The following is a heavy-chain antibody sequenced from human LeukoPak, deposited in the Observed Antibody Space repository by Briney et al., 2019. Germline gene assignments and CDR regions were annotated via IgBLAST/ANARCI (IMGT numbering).Heavy chain of an antibody. D-gene: IGHD5-18*01. Sequence: VASVKVSCKASVYTFTGYYMHWVRQAPGQGLEWMGWINPNSGGTNYAQKFQGRVTMTRDTSISTAYMELSRLRSDDTAVYYCARVSVGYSYGCDYWGQGTLVTVSS. CDR3: ARVSVGYSYGCDY. CDR1: VYTFTGYY. CDR2: INPNSGGT. J-gene: IGHJ4*02. V-gene: IGHV1-2*02.